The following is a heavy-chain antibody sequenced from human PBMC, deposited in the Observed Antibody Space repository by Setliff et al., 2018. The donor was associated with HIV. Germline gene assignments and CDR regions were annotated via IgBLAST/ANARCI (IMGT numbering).Heavy chain of an antibody. Sequence: SETLSLTCTVSGGSISSTAYYWGWIRQPPGKGLEWIGTIYDSGTTHFSSGNTYYNPSLKSRVTMSVDTSKNQFSLKLTSVTAADTAVYYCARDRHSSGLGSCGPWGPGILVTVSS. V-gene: IGHV4-39*07. J-gene: IGHJ5*02. D-gene: IGHD3-10*01. CDR3: ARDRHSSGLGSCGP. CDR1: GGSISSTAYY. CDR2: IYDSGTT.